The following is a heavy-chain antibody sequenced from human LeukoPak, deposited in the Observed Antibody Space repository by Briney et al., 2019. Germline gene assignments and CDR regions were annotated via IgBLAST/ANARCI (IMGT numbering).Heavy chain of an antibody. CDR3: AKGSRWYWFDP. CDR2: ISDSGGST. J-gene: IGHJ5*02. Sequence: GASLRPSCAASGFTFSSYAMSWVRQAPGKGLEWVSTISDSGGSTYYADSVKGRFTISRDTSKNTLYLQMNSLRADDTAVYYCAKGSRWYWFDPWGQGTLVTVSS. V-gene: IGHV3-23*01. CDR1: GFTFSSYA. D-gene: IGHD6-13*01.